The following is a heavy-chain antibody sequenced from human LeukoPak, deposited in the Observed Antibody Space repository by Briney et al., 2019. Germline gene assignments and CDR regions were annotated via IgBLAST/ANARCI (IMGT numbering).Heavy chain of an antibody. Sequence: GGSLRLSCAASGFTFSSYAMSWVRQAPGKGLEWVPAISGSGGSTYYADSVKGRFTISRDNSKNTLYLQMNSLRAEDTAVYYCAKDVVVVPAVKGIFYYYYYMDVWGKGTTVTVSS. D-gene: IGHD2-2*01. V-gene: IGHV3-23*01. CDR2: ISGSGGST. CDR3: AKDVVVVPAVKGIFYYYYYMDV. CDR1: GFTFSSYA. J-gene: IGHJ6*03.